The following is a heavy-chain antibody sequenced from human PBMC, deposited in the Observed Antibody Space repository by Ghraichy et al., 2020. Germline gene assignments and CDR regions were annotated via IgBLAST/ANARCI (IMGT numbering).Heavy chain of an antibody. D-gene: IGHD4-23*01. CDR3: ASPIHLYGCNCDDY. V-gene: IGHV3-23*01. J-gene: IGHJ4*02. CDR1: GFTFSNYG. CDR2: ISYSGVTT. Sequence: GGSLRLSCVTSGFTFSNYGMSWVRQAPGKGLEWVSFISYSGVTTYYADSVKGWFTISRDNFKNMVYLQMNSLRDEDTAVYYCASPIHLYGCNCDDYWGRGILVTVSS.